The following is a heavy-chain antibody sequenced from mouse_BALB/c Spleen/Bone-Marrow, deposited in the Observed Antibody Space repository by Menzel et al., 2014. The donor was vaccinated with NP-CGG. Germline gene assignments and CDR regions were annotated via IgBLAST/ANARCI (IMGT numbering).Heavy chain of an antibody. D-gene: IGHD2-1*01. Sequence: EVKVVESGGGLVQPGGSLKLSCAASGFTFSSYTMSWVRQTPEKRLEWVAYISNGGGSTYYPDTVKGRFTISRDNAKNTLYLQMSSLKSEDTAMYYCARHHDNYLYYAMDYWGQGTSVTVSS. V-gene: IGHV5-12-2*01. CDR3: ARHHDNYLYYAMDY. CDR2: ISNGGGST. CDR1: GFTFSSYT. J-gene: IGHJ4*01.